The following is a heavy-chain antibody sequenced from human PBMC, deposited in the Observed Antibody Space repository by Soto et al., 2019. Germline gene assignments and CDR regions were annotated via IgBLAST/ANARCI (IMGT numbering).Heavy chain of an antibody. CDR3: ARMAQTRGGYYYYGMDV. CDR2: IIPIFGTA. V-gene: IGHV1-69*13. Sequence: SVKVSCKASGGTFGSYALSSVRHAPGQGLERIGGIIPIFGTANYAQKFQGRVTITADESTSTAYMELSSLRSEDTAVYYCARMAQTRGGYYYYGMDVWGQGTTVTVSS. J-gene: IGHJ6*02. D-gene: IGHD3-16*01. CDR1: GGTFGSYA.